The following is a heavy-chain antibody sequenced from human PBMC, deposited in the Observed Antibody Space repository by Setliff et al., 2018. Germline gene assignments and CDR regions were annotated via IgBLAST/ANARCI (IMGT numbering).Heavy chain of an antibody. Sequence: SETLSLTCTVSGDSISSRRNYWGWFRQPAGKGLEWLGQIYTSWSTNYNPSLKGRATLSIDASKKQFSLKLTSVTAADTAVYYCAGRPQNTPMGPCDYWGKGTTVTVSS. CDR1: GDSISSRRNY. CDR2: IYTSWST. CDR3: AGRPQNTPMGPCDY. J-gene: IGHJ6*04. V-gene: IGHV4-61*09. D-gene: IGHD5-18*01.